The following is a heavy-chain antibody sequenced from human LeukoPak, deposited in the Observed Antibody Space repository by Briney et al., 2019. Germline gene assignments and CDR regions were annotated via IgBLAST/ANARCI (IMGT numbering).Heavy chain of an antibody. CDR2: ISWNSGSI. V-gene: IGHV3-9*01. Sequence: GRSLRLSCAASGFTFDDYAMHWVRQAPGKGLEWVSGISWNSGSIGYADSVKGRFTISRDNAKNSLYLQMNSLRAEDTALYYCAKSQLRGDCYFGYWGQGTLVTVSS. CDR3: AKSQLRGDCYFGY. D-gene: IGHD2-21*02. CDR1: GFTFDDYA. J-gene: IGHJ4*02.